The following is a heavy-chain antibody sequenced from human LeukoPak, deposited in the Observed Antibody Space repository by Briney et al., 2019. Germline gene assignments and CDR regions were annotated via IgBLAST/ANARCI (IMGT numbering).Heavy chain of an antibody. D-gene: IGHD5-18*01. CDR3: AGDPALGLPPYYFDY. CDR2: ISSSSSYI. CDR1: GFTFSSYS. Sequence: PGGSLRLSCAASGFTFSSYSMNWVRQAPGKGLEWVSSISSSSSYIYYADSVKGRFTISRDNAKNSLYLQMNSLRAEDTAVYYCAGDPALGLPPYYFDYWGQGTLVTVSS. V-gene: IGHV3-21*01. J-gene: IGHJ4*02.